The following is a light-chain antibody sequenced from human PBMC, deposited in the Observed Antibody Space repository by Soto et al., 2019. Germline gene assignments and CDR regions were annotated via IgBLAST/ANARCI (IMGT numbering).Light chain of an antibody. CDR3: CSYAGSSTPYV. CDR1: SSDVGGYNF. V-gene: IGLV2-23*02. Sequence: QSALTQPASVSGSPGQSITLSCTGTSSDVGGYNFVSWFQQRPDKAPKLLIYEVTNRPSGISHRFSGSKSGNTASLTISGLQAEDEADYYCCSYAGSSTPYVFGTGTKLTVL. CDR2: EVT. J-gene: IGLJ1*01.